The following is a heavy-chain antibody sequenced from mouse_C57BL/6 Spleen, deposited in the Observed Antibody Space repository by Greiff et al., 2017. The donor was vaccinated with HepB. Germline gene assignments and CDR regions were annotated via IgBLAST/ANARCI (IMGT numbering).Heavy chain of an antibody. CDR3: GPLFTTVVAPFAY. CDR1: GFNIKDYY. V-gene: IGHV14-2*01. Sequence: VQLQQSGAELVKPGASVKLSCTASGFNIKDYYMHWVKQRTEQGLEWIGRIDPEDGETKYAPKFQGKATITADTSSNTAYLQLSSLTSEDTAVYYCGPLFTTVVAPFAYWGQGTLVTVSA. CDR2: IDPEDGET. J-gene: IGHJ3*01. D-gene: IGHD1-1*01.